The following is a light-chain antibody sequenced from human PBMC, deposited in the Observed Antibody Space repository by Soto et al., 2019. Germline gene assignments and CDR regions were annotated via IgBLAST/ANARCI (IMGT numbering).Light chain of an antibody. CDR1: SSNIGAGYD. Sequence: VLTQPPSVSGAPGQRVTISCTGSSSNIGAGYDVHWYQQLPGTAPKLLIYGNSNRPSGVPDRFSGSKSGTSASLAITGLQAEDEADYYCQSYDSSLSASFGTGTKVTVL. CDR2: GNS. J-gene: IGLJ1*01. CDR3: QSYDSSLSAS. V-gene: IGLV1-40*01.